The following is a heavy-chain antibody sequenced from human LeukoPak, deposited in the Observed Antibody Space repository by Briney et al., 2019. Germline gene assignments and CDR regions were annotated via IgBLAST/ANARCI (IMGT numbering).Heavy chain of an antibody. CDR1: GGTFSSYA. J-gene: IGHJ3*02. CDR3: ARARFSYYDILTGIRRGAFDI. Sequence: SVKVSCKASGGTFSSYAISWVRQAPGQGLEWMGGIIPIFGTANYAQKFQGRVTITTDESTSTAYMELSSLRSEDTAVYYCARARFSYYDILTGIRRGAFDIWGQGTMVTVSS. V-gene: IGHV1-69*05. CDR2: IIPIFGTA. D-gene: IGHD3-9*01.